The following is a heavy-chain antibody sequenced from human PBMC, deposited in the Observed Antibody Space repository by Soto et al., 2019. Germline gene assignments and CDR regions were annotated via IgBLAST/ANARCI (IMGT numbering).Heavy chain of an antibody. D-gene: IGHD3-3*01. CDR3: AKWRLLYSRDFDY. CDR2: IGVTGGST. V-gene: IGHV3-23*01. CDR1: GFTFSSYA. Sequence: GGSLRLSCAASGFTFSSYAMSWVRQAPGKGLEWVSAIGVTGGSTYYADSVKGRFTISRDNSKNTLYLQMNSLRAEDTAVYYCAKWRLLYSRDFDYWGQGTLVTVSS. J-gene: IGHJ4*02.